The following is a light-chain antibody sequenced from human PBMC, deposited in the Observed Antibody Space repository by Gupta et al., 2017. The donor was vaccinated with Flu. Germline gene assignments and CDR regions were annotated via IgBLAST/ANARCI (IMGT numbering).Light chain of an antibody. CDR3: QQYYSTPLT. J-gene: IGKJ4*01. Sequence: DIVMTHSPDSLAVSLGERATINCKSSQSVLYSSNNKNYLAWYQQKPGQPPKLLIYWASTRGSGVPDRFSGSGSGTDFTLTISSLQAEDVAVYYCQQYYSTPLTFGGGTKVEIK. CDR1: QSVLYSSNNKNY. V-gene: IGKV4-1*01. CDR2: WAS.